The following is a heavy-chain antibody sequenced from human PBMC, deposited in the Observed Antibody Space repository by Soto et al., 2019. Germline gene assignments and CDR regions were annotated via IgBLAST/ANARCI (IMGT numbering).Heavy chain of an antibody. CDR2: ISGSGGST. Sequence: PGGSLRLSCAAAGFTLSSYAMSWVRQAPGKGLEWVSAISGSGGSTYYADSVKGRFTISRDNSKNTLYLQMNSLRAEDTAVYYCAKDVVSYSSGCPQVYSGPGRLFTVS. CDR3: AKDVVSYSSGCPQVY. J-gene: IGHJ4*02. CDR1: GFTLSSYA. D-gene: IGHD6-25*01. V-gene: IGHV3-23*01.